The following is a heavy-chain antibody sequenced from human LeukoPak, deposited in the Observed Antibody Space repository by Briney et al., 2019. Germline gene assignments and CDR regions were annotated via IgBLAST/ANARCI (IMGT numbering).Heavy chain of an antibody. J-gene: IGHJ4*02. D-gene: IGHD6-6*01. CDR2: INPNSGGT. CDR1: GYTFTGYY. CDR3: ARGQYSSSPLRIDY. Sequence: GASVKVSCKASGYTFTGYYMHWVRQAPGQRLEWMGWINPNSGGTNYAQKFQGRVTMTRDTSISTAYMELSRLRSDDTAVYYCARGQYSSSPLRIDYWGQGTLVTVSS. V-gene: IGHV1-2*02.